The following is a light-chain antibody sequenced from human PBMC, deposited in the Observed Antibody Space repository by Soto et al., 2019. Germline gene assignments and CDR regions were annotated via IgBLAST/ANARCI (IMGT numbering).Light chain of an antibody. CDR2: DAS. V-gene: IGKV3-20*01. Sequence: EIELTQSPGTLSLSPGERATLSCRASQSISSNYLAWYQHKPGQAPRLLIYDASSKATGTPDRFSGSGSGTDFTLTISRLEPEDFAVYYCQDYGRSHSNTFGQGTRLEIK. J-gene: IGKJ5*01. CDR3: QDYGRSHSNT. CDR1: QSISSNY.